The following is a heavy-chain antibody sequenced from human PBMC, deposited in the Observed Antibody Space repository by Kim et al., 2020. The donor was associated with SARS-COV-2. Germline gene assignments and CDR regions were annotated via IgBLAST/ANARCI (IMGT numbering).Heavy chain of an antibody. D-gene: IGHD6-19*01. J-gene: IGHJ4*02. CDR1: GFTFSSYG. CDR2: ISYDGSNK. V-gene: IGHV3-33*05. CDR3: ASEEQWPKVNIDY. Sequence: GGSLRLSCAASGFTFSSYGMHWVRQAPGKGLEWVAVISYDGSNKYYADSVKGRFTISRDNSKNTLYLQMNSLRAEDTAVYYCASEEQWPKVNIDYWGQGTLVTVSS.